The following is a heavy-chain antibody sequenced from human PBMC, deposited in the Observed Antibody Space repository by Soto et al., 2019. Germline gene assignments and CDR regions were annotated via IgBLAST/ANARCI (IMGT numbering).Heavy chain of an antibody. D-gene: IGHD4-17*01. J-gene: IGHJ3*02. CDR3: AREGRMTTETNDAFDI. CDR2: ISYDGSTK. Sequence: GGALRLSCAASEFTFSDYTIHWVRPAPGKGLEWVTLISYDGSTKYYADSVKGRFTISRDNAKNTLYLQMNSLRPEDTAVYYCAREGRMTTETNDAFDIWGQGTMVTVSS. V-gene: IGHV3-30-3*01. CDR1: EFTFSDYT.